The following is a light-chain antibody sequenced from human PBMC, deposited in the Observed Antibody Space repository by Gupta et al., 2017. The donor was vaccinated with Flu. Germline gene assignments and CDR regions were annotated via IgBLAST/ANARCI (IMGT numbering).Light chain of an antibody. J-gene: IGLJ2*01. Sequence: QSALTQPASVSGSPGQSITISCSGANSDVGGFNYVSWYQHHPGKAPKLIIYEVNNRPSGVSNRFSGSKSGNTASLTISGLQADDEADYYCTSYTASSTWVFGGGTKLTVL. V-gene: IGLV2-14*01. CDR3: TSYTASSTWV. CDR1: NSDVGGFNY. CDR2: EVN.